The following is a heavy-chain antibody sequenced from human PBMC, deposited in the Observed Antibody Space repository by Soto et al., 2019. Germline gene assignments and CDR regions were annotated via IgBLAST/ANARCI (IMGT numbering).Heavy chain of an antibody. CDR2: INPNSGGT. J-gene: IGHJ6*02. CDR3: ARGCSTTSRYSLFGMDV. CDR1: GYTFTGYY. V-gene: IGHV1-2*04. Sequence: QVQLVQSGAEVKKPGASVMVSCKASGYTFTGYYMHWVRQAPGQGLEWMGWINPNSGGTNYAQKFQGWVTMTRNTSISTAYMEVSRLRSDDTAVYYCARGCSTTSRYSLFGMDVWGQGTTVTVSS. D-gene: IGHD2-2*01.